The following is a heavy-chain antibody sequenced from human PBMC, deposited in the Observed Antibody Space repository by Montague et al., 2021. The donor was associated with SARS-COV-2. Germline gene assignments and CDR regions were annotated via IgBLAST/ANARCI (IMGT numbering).Heavy chain of an antibody. CDR3: ALHGPFVVVTAIHDTFDI. J-gene: IGHJ3*02. CDR1: GGSISTYY. Sequence: SETLSLTCTVSGGSISTYYWSWIRQPPGKGLEWIGYIYYSGSTNYNPSLKSRVTISVDTSKNKFSLKLSSVTAADTAVYYCALHGPFVVVTAIHDTFDIWGQGTMVTVSS. V-gene: IGHV4-59*08. CDR2: IYYSGST. D-gene: IGHD2-21*02.